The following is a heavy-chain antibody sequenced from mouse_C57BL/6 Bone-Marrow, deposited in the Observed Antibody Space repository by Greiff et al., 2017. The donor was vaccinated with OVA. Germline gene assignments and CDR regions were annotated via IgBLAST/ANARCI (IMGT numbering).Heavy chain of an antibody. V-gene: IGHV5-9-1*02. J-gene: IGHJ3*01. CDR3: TRVLWLRRGFAY. Sequence: DVHLVESGEGLVKPGGSLKLSCAASGFTFSSYAMSWVRQTPEKRLEWVAYISSGGDYIYYADTVKGRCTISRDNAKNTLYLQMSSLKSEDTALYYYTRVLWLRRGFAYWGQGTLVTVSA. CDR2: ISSGGDYI. D-gene: IGHD2-2*01. CDR1: GFTFSSYA.